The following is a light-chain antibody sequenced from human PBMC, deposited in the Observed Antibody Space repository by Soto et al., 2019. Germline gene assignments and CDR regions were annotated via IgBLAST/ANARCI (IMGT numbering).Light chain of an antibody. CDR3: QQYGSSPPLT. CDR2: DAS. V-gene: IGKV3-20*01. J-gene: IGKJ4*01. CDR1: QSVSNNY. Sequence: EIVMTQSPATLSVSPGERATLSCRASQSVSNNYLAWYQQKPGQAPRLLISDASTRATGIPARFSGSGSGTEFTLTVGSLEPEDFVVYYCQQYGSSPPLTFGGGTKVDIK.